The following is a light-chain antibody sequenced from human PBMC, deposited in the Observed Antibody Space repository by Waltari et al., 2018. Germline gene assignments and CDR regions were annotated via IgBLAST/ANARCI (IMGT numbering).Light chain of an antibody. CDR2: WAS. CDR1: QSVLYSSNNKNY. CDR3: QQYYSTPGT. Sequence: DIVMTQSPDSLAVSLGERATINCKSSQSVLYSSNNKNYLAWYQQKPGQPPKLLIYWASTRESVVPDRFNGSGSGTDFTLTISSLQAEDVAVYYCQQYYSTPGTFGQGTKVEIK. V-gene: IGKV4-1*01. J-gene: IGKJ1*01.